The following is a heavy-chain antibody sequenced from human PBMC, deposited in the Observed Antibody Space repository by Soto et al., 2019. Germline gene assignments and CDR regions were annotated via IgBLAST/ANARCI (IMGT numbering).Heavy chain of an antibody. V-gene: IGHV4-34*01. Sequence: SETLSLTCAVYGASFSGYYWSWIRQTPGKGLEWIGEINHSGSTNYNPSLKSRVTISVDTSKNQFSLELSSVTAADTAVYYCARLGYYNRVNWFDPWGQGTLVTVSS. CDR2: INHSGST. CDR3: ARLGYYNRVNWFDP. D-gene: IGHD1-1*01. CDR1: GASFSGYY. J-gene: IGHJ5*02.